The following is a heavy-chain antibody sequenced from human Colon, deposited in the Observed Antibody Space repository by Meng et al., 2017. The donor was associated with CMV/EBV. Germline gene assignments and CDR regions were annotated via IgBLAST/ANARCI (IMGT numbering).Heavy chain of an antibody. CDR2: INIYNGNT. D-gene: IGHD3-9*01. Sequence: ASVKVSCKASGYTFTDNGMGWVRQAPGQGLGWMGWINIYNGNTKYEGRFQDRVTMTRDTSTNTAYLELRSLTLDDTAVYFCARDQYYDILTGNYDYWGQGTLVTVSS. V-gene: IGHV1-18*01. J-gene: IGHJ4*02. CDR3: ARDQYYDILTGNYDY. CDR1: GYTFTDNG.